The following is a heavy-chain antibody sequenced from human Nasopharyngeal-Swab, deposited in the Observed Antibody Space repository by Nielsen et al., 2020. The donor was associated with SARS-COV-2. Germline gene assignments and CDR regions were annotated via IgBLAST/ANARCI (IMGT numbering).Heavy chain of an antibody. D-gene: IGHD3-22*01. CDR1: GGSISSGDYY. J-gene: IGHJ4*02. CDR3: ARGRTGKYYYDSSGYYGN. Sequence: GSLRLSCTVSGGSISSGDYYWSWIRQPPGKGLEWIGEINHSGSTNYNPSLKSRVTISVDTSKNQFSLKLSSVTAADTAVYYCARGRTGKYYYDSSGYYGNWGQGTLVTVSS. CDR2: INHSGST. V-gene: IGHV4-39*07.